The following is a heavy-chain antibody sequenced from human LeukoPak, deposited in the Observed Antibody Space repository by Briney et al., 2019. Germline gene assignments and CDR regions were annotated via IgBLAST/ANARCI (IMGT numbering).Heavy chain of an antibody. V-gene: IGHV3-48*03. CDR1: GFTFSSYE. J-gene: IGHJ5*01. Sequence: GGSLRLSCAASGFTFSSYEMNWVRQAPGKGLEWVSYISSSGSTIYYADSVKGRFTISRDNAKNSLYLQMSSLRAEDTAIYYCARDLFNAGYSNSGDSWGQGTPVTVSS. CDR3: ARDLFNAGYSNSGDS. CDR2: ISSSGSTI. D-gene: IGHD6-13*01.